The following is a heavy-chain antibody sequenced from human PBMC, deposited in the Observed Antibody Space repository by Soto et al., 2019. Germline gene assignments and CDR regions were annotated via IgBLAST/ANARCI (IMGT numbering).Heavy chain of an antibody. Sequence: QVQLVESGGGVVQPGRSLRLSCAASGFTFSSYAMHWVRQAPGKGLEWVAVISYDGSNKDYADAVEGRFTISRDNSKNTLDLPMNRLRAEDTVVYYCERETQGGNSTDDYFDYCGQGPLVTVSS. V-gene: IGHV3-30-3*01. J-gene: IGHJ4*02. CDR3: ERETQGGNSTDDYFDY. D-gene: IGHD2-21*02. CDR1: GFTFSSYA. CDR2: ISYDGSNK.